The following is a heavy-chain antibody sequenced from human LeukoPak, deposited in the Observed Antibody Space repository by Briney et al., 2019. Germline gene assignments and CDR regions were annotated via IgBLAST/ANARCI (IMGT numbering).Heavy chain of an antibody. CDR3: ARDLAYSRLDY. CDR2: INPDGNKK. Sequence: GGSLRLSCAVSGLTFSSSWIDWVRQAPGKGLEWVASINPDGNKKYSADSVKGRFTISRDNAENSLYLQMNSLRVEDTAFYYCARDLAYSRLDYWGQGMLVTVSS. D-gene: IGHD5-18*01. J-gene: IGHJ4*02. CDR1: GLTFSSSW. V-gene: IGHV3-7*01.